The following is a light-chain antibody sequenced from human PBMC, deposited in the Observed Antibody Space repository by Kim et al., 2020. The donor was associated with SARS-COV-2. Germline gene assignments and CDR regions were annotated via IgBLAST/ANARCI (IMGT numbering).Light chain of an antibody. CDR2: YDN. CDR3: QVWDSSTV. CDR1: KIGSKS. Sequence: VSVAPGKTARITCGGNKIGSKSVHWYQQKPGQAPVLVIYYDNDRPSGIPERFSGSNSGNTATLTISRVEAGDEADYYCQVWDSSTVFGGGTQLTV. V-gene: IGLV3-21*04. J-gene: IGLJ2*01.